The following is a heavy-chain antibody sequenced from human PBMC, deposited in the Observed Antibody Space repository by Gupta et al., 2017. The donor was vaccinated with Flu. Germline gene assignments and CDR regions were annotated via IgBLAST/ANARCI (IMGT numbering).Heavy chain of an antibody. CDR3: ARDTGRCFDY. CDR1: VSSNSVA. V-gene: IGHV6-1*01. J-gene: IGHJ4*02. D-gene: IGHD2-8*02. Sequence: VSSNSVAWNWIRQSPSRGLEWLGRTYYRSKWYSDYAVSVKSRITFNPDTSKNQFSLQLNSVTPEDTAVYYCARDTGRCFDYWGQGTLVTVSS. CDR2: TYYRSKWYS.